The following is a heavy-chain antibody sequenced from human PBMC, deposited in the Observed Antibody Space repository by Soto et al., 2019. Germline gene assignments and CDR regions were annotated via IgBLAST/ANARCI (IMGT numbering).Heavy chain of an antibody. D-gene: IGHD3-22*01. CDR2: IYWDDDK. CDR3: AHRENYYDSSGYYYFDY. CDR1: GFSLSTSGVG. J-gene: IGHJ4*02. Sequence: QITLKESGPTLVKPTQTLTLTCTFSGFSLSTSGVGVGWIRQPPGKALEWLALIYWDDDKRYSPSLKSRLTITKDTSKHQVVLTMTNMDPVDTATYYCAHRENYYDSSGYYYFDYWGQGTLVTVSS. V-gene: IGHV2-5*02.